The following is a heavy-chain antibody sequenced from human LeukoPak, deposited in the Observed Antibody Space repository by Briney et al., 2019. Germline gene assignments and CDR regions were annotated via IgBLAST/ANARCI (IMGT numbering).Heavy chain of an antibody. Sequence: PGGSLRLSCAASGFTFSSYSMTWVRQAPGKGLEWVSPISSSSSYIYYADSVKGRFTISRDNAKNSLYLQMSSLRAEDTAVYYCAREDYDSSGYYSKNFDYWGQGTLVTVSS. D-gene: IGHD3-22*01. J-gene: IGHJ4*02. CDR3: AREDYDSSGYYSKNFDY. CDR2: ISSSSSYI. CDR1: GFTFSSYS. V-gene: IGHV3-21*01.